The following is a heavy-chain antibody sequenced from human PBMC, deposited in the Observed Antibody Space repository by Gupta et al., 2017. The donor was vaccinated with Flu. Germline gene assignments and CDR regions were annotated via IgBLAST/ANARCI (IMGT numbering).Heavy chain of an antibody. J-gene: IGHJ4*02. CDR1: GGSISSGGYY. CDR3: ARGYYYDWGTGVALDY. CDR2: IYYTGST. V-gene: IGHV4-31*03. D-gene: IGHD3-10*01. Sequence: QVQLQESGPGLVKPSQTLSLTCTVSGGSISSGGYYWSWSRQHPGKGLEWIGYIYYTGSTYYNPSLKSRVTISVDTSKNQFSLKLSSVTAADTAVYYCARGYYYDWGTGVALDYWGQGTLVTVSS.